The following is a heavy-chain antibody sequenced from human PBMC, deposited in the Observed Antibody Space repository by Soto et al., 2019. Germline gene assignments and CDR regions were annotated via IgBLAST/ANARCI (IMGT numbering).Heavy chain of an antibody. D-gene: IGHD1-7*01. V-gene: IGHV3-66*01. J-gene: IGHJ6*02. CDR2: IHFGGTT. CDR1: GFTVSSNY. Sequence: EVQLVESGGDLVQPGGSLRLSCAASGFTVSSNYMTWFAKAPGRGLEWVSVIHFGGTTYYADSVKGRFTISRDNSKNTLYLQMNSLRAEDTAVYYCARSRTGTTYGGMDVWGQGTTVTVSS. CDR3: ARSRTGTTYGGMDV.